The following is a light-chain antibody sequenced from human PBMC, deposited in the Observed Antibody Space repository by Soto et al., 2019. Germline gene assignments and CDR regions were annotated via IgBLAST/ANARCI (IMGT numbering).Light chain of an antibody. CDR1: QSVPRSY. V-gene: IGKV3-11*01. J-gene: IGKJ4*01. Sequence: EIVLTQSPGTLSLSPGERATLSCRASQSVPRSYLAWYQHKPGQAPRLLIYDTSNRATGIPARFSGSGSGTDFTLTISSLEPEDFAVYYCHQRSNWPLTFGGGTKVDIK. CDR3: HQRSNWPLT. CDR2: DTS.